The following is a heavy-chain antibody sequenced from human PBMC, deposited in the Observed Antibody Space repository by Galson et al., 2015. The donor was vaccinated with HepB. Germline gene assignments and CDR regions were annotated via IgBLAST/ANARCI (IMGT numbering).Heavy chain of an antibody. D-gene: IGHD5-18*01. CDR1: GFTFHSYA. Sequence: SLRLSCAASGFTFHSYAMSWVRQAPGKGLEWVSGISGSGVTTYYADSVKGRFTISRDNSRNTLYLQMISLRAEDTAIYWCARDGRGYIYGYFDYWGQGTLVTVSS. J-gene: IGHJ4*02. V-gene: IGHV3-23*01. CDR2: ISGSGVTT. CDR3: ARDGRGYIYGYFDY.